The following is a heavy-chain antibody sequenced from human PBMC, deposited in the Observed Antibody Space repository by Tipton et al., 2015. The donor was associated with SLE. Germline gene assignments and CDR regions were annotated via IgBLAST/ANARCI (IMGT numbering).Heavy chain of an antibody. D-gene: IGHD2-15*01. V-gene: IGHV3-7*01. CDR1: GFTFSSYW. Sequence: GSLRLSCAASGFTFSSYWMSWVRQAPGKGLEWVANIKQDGSEKNYVDSVEGRFTISRDNAKNSMYLQINSLRAEDTAVYYWAREGSVVVAALDAFDIWGQGTMVTVSS. J-gene: IGHJ3*02. CDR2: IKQDGSEK. CDR3: AREGSVVVAALDAFDI.